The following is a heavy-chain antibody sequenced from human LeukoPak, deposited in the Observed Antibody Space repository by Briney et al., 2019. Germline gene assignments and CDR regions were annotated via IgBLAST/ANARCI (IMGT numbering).Heavy chain of an antibody. CDR2: TSAYNGNT. D-gene: IGHD1-26*01. V-gene: IGHV1-18*01. Sequence: GASVKVSCKASGYTFTSYAMNWVRQAPGQGLEWMGWTSAYNGNTNYAQKLQGRVTMTTDTSTSTAYMELRSLRSDDTAVYYCASESGSSKWAFDIWGQGTMVTVSS. J-gene: IGHJ3*02. CDR3: ASESGSSKWAFDI. CDR1: GYTFTSYA.